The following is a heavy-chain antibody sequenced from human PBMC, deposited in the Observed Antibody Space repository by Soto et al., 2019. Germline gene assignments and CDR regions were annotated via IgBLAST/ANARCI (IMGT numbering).Heavy chain of an antibody. J-gene: IGHJ6*03. V-gene: IGHV4-31*11. CDR3: ARDSHSQQPTHLWWGGYMDV. Sequence: QLQLEESGPGLVKPSQTLSLTCAVSGGSISNGGYYWSWIRQHPGQGLEGIGSIYFSGSTYYNPSLKSRVTISVATPKNQFSLKLSSVTAADTAVYYCARDSHSQQPTHLWWGGYMDVWGKGTTFTVSS. D-gene: IGHD2-21*01. CDR2: IYFSGST. CDR1: GGSISNGGYY.